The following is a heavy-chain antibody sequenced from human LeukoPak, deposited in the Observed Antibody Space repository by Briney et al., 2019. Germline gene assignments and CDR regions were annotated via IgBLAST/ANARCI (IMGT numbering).Heavy chain of an antibody. D-gene: IGHD5-18*01. Sequence: GGSLRLSCAASGFTFDDYAMHWVRQAPGKGLEWVSGISWNSGSIGYADSVKGRLTISRDNAKNSLYLQMNSLRAEDTALYYCAKDEGSELWPRGGLDYWGQGTLVTVSS. J-gene: IGHJ4*02. CDR3: AKDEGSELWPRGGLDY. CDR2: ISWNSGSI. V-gene: IGHV3-9*01. CDR1: GFTFDDYA.